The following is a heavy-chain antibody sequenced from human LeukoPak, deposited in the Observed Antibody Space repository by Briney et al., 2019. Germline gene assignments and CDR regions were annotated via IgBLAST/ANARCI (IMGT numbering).Heavy chain of an antibody. V-gene: IGHV4-4*07. D-gene: IGHD3-3*01. CDR2: IYTSGST. CDR1: GGSISSYY. J-gene: IGHJ6*03. Sequence: SETLSLTCTVSGGSISSYYWSWIRQPAGKGLEWIGRIYTSGSTNYNPSLKSRVTMSVDTSKNQFSLKLSSVTAADTAVYYCARSPLLGSLEWLLGDYYYMDVWGKGTTVTVSS. CDR3: ARSPLLGSLEWLLGDYYYMDV.